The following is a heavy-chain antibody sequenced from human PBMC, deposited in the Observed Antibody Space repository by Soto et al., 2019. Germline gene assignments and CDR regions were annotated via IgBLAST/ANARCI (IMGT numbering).Heavy chain of an antibody. J-gene: IGHJ2*01. CDR1: GFTFSSYG. CDR3: ANDSCGVVSGSGGSCYVYWYFDL. Sequence: ESGGGVVQPGRSLRLSCAASGFTFSSYGMHWVRQAPGKGLEWVAVISYDGSNKYYADSVKGRFTISRDNSKKTMYLQMNSLGEDERAVYYCANDSCGVVSGSGGSCYVYWYFDLWRSGTLVTVS. V-gene: IGHV3-30*18. CDR2: ISYDGSNK. D-gene: IGHD2-15*01.